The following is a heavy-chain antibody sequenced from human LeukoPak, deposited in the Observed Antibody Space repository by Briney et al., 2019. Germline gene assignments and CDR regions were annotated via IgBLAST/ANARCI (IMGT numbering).Heavy chain of an antibody. Sequence: GGSLRLSCAASGFTFSSYSMNWVRQAPGKGLEWVSSISSSSNFIYYADSAKGRFNISRDNAKNSLFMQMTSLRAEDTAVYYCVYYLVGAKRSFDYWGQGTLVTVSS. V-gene: IGHV3-21*01. D-gene: IGHD1-26*01. CDR3: VYYLVGAKRSFDY. CDR2: ISSSSNFI. CDR1: GFTFSSYS. J-gene: IGHJ4*02.